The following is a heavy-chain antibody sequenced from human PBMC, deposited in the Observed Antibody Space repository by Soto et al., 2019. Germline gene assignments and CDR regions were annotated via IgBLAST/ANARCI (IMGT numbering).Heavy chain of an antibody. Sequence: GGSLRLSCAASGFTFSSYAMHWVRQAPGKGLEWVAVISYDGSNKYYADSVKGRFTISRDNSKNTLYLQMNSLRAEDTAVYYCAREERQPNYYYYGMDVWGQGXTVTVSS. D-gene: IGHD6-13*01. CDR2: ISYDGSNK. V-gene: IGHV3-30-3*01. CDR3: AREERQPNYYYYGMDV. J-gene: IGHJ6*02. CDR1: GFTFSSYA.